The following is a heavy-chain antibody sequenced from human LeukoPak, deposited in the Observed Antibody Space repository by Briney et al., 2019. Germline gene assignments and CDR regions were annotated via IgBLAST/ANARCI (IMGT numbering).Heavy chain of an antibody. CDR2: ISSSGSTI. CDR3: ARGRWLVLVSFDY. V-gene: IGHV3-11*04. D-gene: IGHD6-19*01. CDR1: GFTFSDYY. Sequence: GGSLRLSCAASGFTFSDYYMSWIRQAPGKGLEWVSFISSSGSTIYYADSVKGRFTISRDNAKNSLYLQMNSLRAEDTAVYYCARGRWLVLVSFDYWGQGTLVTVSS. J-gene: IGHJ4*02.